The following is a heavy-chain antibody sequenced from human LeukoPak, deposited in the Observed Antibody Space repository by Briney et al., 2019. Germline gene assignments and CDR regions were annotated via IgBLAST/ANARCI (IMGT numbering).Heavy chain of an antibody. CDR2: ISYDGSNK. J-gene: IGHJ4*02. D-gene: IGHD3-16*01. Sequence: GGSLRLSCAASGFTFSSYAMHWVRQAPGKGLEWVAVISYDGSNKYYADSVKGRFTISRDNSKNTLYLQMNSLRAEDTAVYYCARAGGVSVYWGQGTLVTVSS. V-gene: IGHV3-30-3*01. CDR1: GFTFSSYA. CDR3: ARAGGVSVY.